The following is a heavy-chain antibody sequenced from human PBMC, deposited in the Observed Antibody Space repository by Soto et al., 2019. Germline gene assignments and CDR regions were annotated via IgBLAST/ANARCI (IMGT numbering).Heavy chain of an antibody. Sequence: VKVSCKASGGTFSSYTISWVRQAPGQGLEWMGRIIPILGIANYAQKFQGRVTITADKSTSTAYMELSSLRSEDTAVYYCARAQTTVHEGFDYWGQGTLVTVSS. V-gene: IGHV1-69*02. CDR3: ARAQTTVHEGFDY. D-gene: IGHD4-17*01. J-gene: IGHJ4*02. CDR1: GGTFSSYT. CDR2: IIPILGIA.